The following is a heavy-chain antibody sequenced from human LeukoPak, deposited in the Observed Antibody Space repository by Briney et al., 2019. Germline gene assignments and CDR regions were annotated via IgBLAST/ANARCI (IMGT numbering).Heavy chain of an antibody. CDR2: IIPIFGTA. D-gene: IGHD6-6*01. CDR3: ARGSSSSSEPFDY. V-gene: IGHV1-69*05. Sequence: ASVKVSCKASGGTFSSYAISWVRQAPGQGLEWMGRIIPIFGTANYAQKFQGRVTITTDESTSTAYMELSSVRSEDTAVYYCARGSSSSSEPFDYWGQGTLVTVSS. J-gene: IGHJ4*02. CDR1: GGTFSSYA.